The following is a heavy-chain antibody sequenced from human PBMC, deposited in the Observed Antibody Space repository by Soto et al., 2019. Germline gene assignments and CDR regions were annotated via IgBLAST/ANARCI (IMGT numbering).Heavy chain of an antibody. J-gene: IGHJ4*02. CDR1: GFTFSGLW. CDR3: VRGSGGFDY. Sequence: PGGSLRLSCAASGFTFSGLWMHCVRQAPGRGLVWVSHINNDGSDRTYADSVKGRFTISRDNTKNTLHLQMDSLRAEDTAVYYCVRGSGGFDYWAQGTLVTVSS. D-gene: IGHD6-25*01. V-gene: IGHV3-74*01. CDR2: INNDGSDR.